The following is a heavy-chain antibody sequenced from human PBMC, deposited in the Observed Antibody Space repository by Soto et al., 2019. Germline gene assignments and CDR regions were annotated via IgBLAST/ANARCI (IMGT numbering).Heavy chain of an antibody. V-gene: IGHV3-33*01. CDR3: ARDQTRRAIYYPHV. D-gene: IGHD2-21*01. J-gene: IGHJ4*02. CDR2: IWYDGSNK. CDR1: GFTFSSYG. Sequence: GGSLRLSCAASGFTFSSYGMHWVRQAPGKGLEWVAVIWYDGSNKYYADSVKGRFTISRDNSKNTLYLQMNSLRAEDTAVYYCARDQTRRAIYYPHVWGQGTLVTVSS.